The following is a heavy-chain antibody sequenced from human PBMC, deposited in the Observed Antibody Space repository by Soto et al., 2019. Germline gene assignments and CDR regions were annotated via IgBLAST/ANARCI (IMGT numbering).Heavy chain of an antibody. V-gene: IGHV3-11*01. CDR1: GFTFSDYY. D-gene: IGHD3-22*01. J-gene: IGHJ3*02. Sequence: QVQLVESGGGLVKPGGSLRLSCAASGFTFSDYYMSWIRQAPGKGLEWGSYISSSGSTIYYADSVKGRFTISRDNAKNSLYLQMNSLRAEDTAVYYCARDQYYYDSSGYYPPDDAFDIWGQGTMVTVSS. CDR3: ARDQYYYDSSGYYPPDDAFDI. CDR2: ISSSGSTI.